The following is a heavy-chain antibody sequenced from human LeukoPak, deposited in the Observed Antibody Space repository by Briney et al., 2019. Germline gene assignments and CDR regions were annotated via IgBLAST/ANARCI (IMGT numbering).Heavy chain of an antibody. V-gene: IGHV4-61*02. CDR2: IYTNGST. Sequence: PSETLSLTCTVSGGSISSGSYYWSWIRQPARKGLEWIGRIYTNGSTNYNPSLKSRVTISVDTSKNQFSLKLSSVTAADTAVYYCARASPMDVWGKGTTVTVSS. CDR1: GGSISSGSYY. J-gene: IGHJ6*03. CDR3: ARASPMDV.